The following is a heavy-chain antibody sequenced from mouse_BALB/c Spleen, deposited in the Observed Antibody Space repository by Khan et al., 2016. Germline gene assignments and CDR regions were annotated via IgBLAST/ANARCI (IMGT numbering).Heavy chain of an antibody. CDR2: IDPANGNT. Sequence: VQLKESGAELVKPGASVKLSCTACGFNIKDTYMHWVKQRPEQGLEWIGRIDPANGNTKYDPKFQGKATITADTSSNTAYLQLSSLTSEDTAVYYCANSGSSYWYFDVWGAGTTVTVSS. CDR3: ANSGSSYWYFDV. D-gene: IGHD1-1*01. V-gene: IGHV14-3*02. CDR1: GFNIKDTY. J-gene: IGHJ1*01.